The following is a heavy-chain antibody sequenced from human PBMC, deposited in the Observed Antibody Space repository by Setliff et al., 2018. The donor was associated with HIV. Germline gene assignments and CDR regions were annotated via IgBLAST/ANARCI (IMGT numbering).Heavy chain of an antibody. D-gene: IGHD3-16*01. CDR2: IKQDGSEI. Sequence: GSLRLSCAASGLTFSNYWMDWVRQAPGKGLEWVATIKQDGSEIYYMDSVKGRFTISRDNARTSLFLEMRSLRDEDTAVYLCANLWELGAWGQGTLVTVSS. J-gene: IGHJ5*02. CDR1: GLTFSNYW. CDR3: ANLWELGA. V-gene: IGHV3-7*03.